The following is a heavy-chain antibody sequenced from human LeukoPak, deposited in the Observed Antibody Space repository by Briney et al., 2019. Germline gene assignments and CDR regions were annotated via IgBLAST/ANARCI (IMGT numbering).Heavy chain of an antibody. CDR2: ISSSGSTI. CDR3: ARDRRYYGSGTPFDP. V-gene: IGHV3-11*01. J-gene: IGHJ5*02. Sequence: GGSLRLSCAASGFTFSDYYMSWIRQPPGKGLEWVSYISSSGSTIYYADSVKGRFTISRDNAKNSLYLQMNSLRAEDTAVYYCARDRRYYGSGTPFDPWGQGTLVTVSS. CDR1: GFTFSDYY. D-gene: IGHD3-10*01.